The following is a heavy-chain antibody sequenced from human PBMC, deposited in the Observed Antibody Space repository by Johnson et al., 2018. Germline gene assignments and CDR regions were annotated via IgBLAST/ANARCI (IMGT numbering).Heavy chain of an antibody. CDR2: ISSNGGST. CDR3: ARGGTSDAFDI. CDR1: GFTFRSYA. Sequence: VQLVQSGGGLVQPGGSLRLSCAASGFTFRSYALHWVRQAPGQGLAYVSAISSNGGSTYYENSVKVRFTISRDNSKNTLYLQMGSLRAEDMAVYYCARGGTSDAFDIWGQGTMVTVSS. V-gene: IGHV3-64*01. D-gene: IGHD1-1*01. J-gene: IGHJ3*02.